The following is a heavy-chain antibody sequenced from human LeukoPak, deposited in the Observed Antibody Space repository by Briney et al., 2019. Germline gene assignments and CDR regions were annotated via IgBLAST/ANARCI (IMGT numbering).Heavy chain of an antibody. CDR2: ITSSNYI. D-gene: IGHD4-11*01. V-gene: IGHV3-21*01. CDR3: ASPFYSSYDPFDY. Sequence: GGSLRLSCAASGFTFSSYNMNWVRQAPGKGLEWVSSITSSNYIYYADSVKGRFTISRDNAKNSLYLQMNSLRAEDTAVYYCASPFYSSYDPFDYWGQGTLVTVSS. CDR1: GFTFSSYN. J-gene: IGHJ4*02.